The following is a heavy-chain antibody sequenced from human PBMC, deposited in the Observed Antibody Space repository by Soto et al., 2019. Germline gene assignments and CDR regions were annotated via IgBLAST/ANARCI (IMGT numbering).Heavy chain of an antibody. V-gene: IGHV4-59*01. CDR2: IYYSGST. Sequence: SETLSLTCTVSGGSISSYYWSWIRQPPGKGLEWIGYIYYSGSTNYNPSLKSRVTISVDTSKNQFSLKLRSVTAADTAVYYCAGGSYGSGSYPYYYYGMDVWGQGTTVTVSS. CDR1: GGSISSYY. CDR3: AGGSYGSGSYPYYYYGMDV. J-gene: IGHJ6*02. D-gene: IGHD3-10*01.